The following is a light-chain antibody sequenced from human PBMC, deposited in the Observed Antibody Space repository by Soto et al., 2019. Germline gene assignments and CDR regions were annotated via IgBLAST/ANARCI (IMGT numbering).Light chain of an antibody. CDR1: QTISSW. Sequence: DIQMSQSPSTLSGSVGDRVTSTCRASQTISSWLAWYQQKPGKAPKLLIYKASTLKSGVPSRFSGSGSGTEFTLTISSLQPDDLATYYCQQYNNYFWAFGQGTTVDIK. J-gene: IGKJ1*01. V-gene: IGKV1-5*03. CDR2: KAS. CDR3: QQYNNYFWA.